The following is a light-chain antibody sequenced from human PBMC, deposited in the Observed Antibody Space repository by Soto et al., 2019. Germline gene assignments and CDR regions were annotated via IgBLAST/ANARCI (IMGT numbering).Light chain of an antibody. V-gene: IGKV3-20*01. J-gene: IGKJ5*01. CDR2: DAS. Sequence: EIVLTQSPATLSLSPGERATLSCRASQSVSSSYLAWHQQKPGQAPRLLIYDASSRATGIPDRFSGSGSGTDFTLTISRLEPEDFAVYYCQQYGSSPITFGQGTRLEIK. CDR3: QQYGSSPIT. CDR1: QSVSSSY.